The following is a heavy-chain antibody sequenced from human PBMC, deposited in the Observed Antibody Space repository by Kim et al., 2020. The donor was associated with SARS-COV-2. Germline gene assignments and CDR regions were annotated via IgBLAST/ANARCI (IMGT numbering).Heavy chain of an antibody. CDR3: ARVLRYFDWSDEYNWFDP. J-gene: IGHJ5*02. V-gene: IGHV1-3*01. D-gene: IGHD3-9*01. CDR1: GYTFTSYA. Sequence: ASVKVSCKASGYTFTSYAMHWVRQAPGQRLEWMGWINAGNGNTKYSQKFQGRVTITRDTSASTAYMELSSLRSEDTAVYYCARVLRYFDWSDEYNWFDPWGQGTLVTVSS. CDR2: INAGNGNT.